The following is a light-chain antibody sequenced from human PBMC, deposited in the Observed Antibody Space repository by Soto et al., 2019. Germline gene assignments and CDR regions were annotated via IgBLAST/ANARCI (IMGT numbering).Light chain of an antibody. Sequence: EVVLTQSPATLSLSPGDGATLSCRASQSVGSYLAWYQQKPGQAPRLLIYDASNRATGIPARFSGSGSARDFTRTIGSLEPEDFALYYCHHRSNWPHTFGGGAKVEI. CDR3: HHRSNWPHT. J-gene: IGKJ4*01. CDR1: QSVGSY. V-gene: IGKV3-11*02. CDR2: DAS.